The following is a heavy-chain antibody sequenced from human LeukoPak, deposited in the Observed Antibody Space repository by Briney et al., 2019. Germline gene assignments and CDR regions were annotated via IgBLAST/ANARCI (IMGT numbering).Heavy chain of an antibody. J-gene: IGHJ4*02. CDR2: IYYSGST. D-gene: IGHD3/OR15-3a*01. V-gene: IGHV4-59*01. Sequence: SETLSLTCTVSGGSISSYYWSWIRQPPGKGLEWIGYIYYSGSTNYNPSLKSRVTISVDTSKNQFSLKLSSVTAADTAVYYCARDGTGSNLIDYWGQGTLVTVSS. CDR3: ARDGTGSNLIDY. CDR1: GGSISSYY.